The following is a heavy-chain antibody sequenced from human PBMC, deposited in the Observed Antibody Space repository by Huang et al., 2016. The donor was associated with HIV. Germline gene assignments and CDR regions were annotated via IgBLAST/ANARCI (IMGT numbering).Heavy chain of an antibody. J-gene: IGHJ4*02. V-gene: IGHV3-33*04. CDR1: GFLLSNYG. CDR2: IRNDGMKK. D-gene: IGHD3-22*01. Sequence: VQLIESGGGVVQPGKSLRLSCATSGFLLSNYGMHWVRQAPGKGLKWMAFIRNDGMKKNYADSVRRRFTVGRDNGNNTLFLQMRSLGVDDTAVYYCARGDYYDSSGYHPGYFDYWGQGILVTVSS. CDR3: ARGDYYDSSGYHPGYFDY.